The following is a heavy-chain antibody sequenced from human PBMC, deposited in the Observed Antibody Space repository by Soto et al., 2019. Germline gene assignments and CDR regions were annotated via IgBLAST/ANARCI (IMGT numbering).Heavy chain of an antibody. D-gene: IGHD3-22*01. Sequence: HGESLKISCKGSGYSFTSYWIGWVRQMPEKVLEWMGIIYLGDSDTKYSPSFQGQVTISADKSASTAYLQWSSLKASDTAMYYCARRGGSSGSMAYDIWGQGTMVTVS. J-gene: IGHJ3*02. CDR3: ARRGGSSGSMAYDI. CDR2: IYLGDSDT. V-gene: IGHV5-51*01. CDR1: GYSFTSYW.